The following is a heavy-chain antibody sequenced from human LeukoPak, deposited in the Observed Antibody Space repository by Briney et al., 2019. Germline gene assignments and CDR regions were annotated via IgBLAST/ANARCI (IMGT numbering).Heavy chain of an antibody. CDR1: GYTFTGYY. CDR2: INPNSGGT. J-gene: IGHJ4*02. Sequence: ASVKVSCKASGYTFTGYYMHWVRQAPGQGLEWMGWINPNSGGTNYAQKFQGRVTMTRDTSISTAYMELSRLRSDDTAVYYCARGLYYYGSGSYAGGYWGQGTLVTVSS. V-gene: IGHV1-2*02. CDR3: ARGLYYYGSGSYAGGY. D-gene: IGHD3-10*01.